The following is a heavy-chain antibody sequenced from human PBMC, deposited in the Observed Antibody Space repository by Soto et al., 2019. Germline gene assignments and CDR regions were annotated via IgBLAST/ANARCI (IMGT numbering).Heavy chain of an antibody. Sequence: QVQLVQSGAEVKKPGSSVKVSCKTSGDTFSSYGINWVRLAPGQGLEWMGGIKPVFGSPVYARKFEGRLTMTSDTPTSTVYMELRSLRSEDTAIYYCARDEYHYGSGSSYSTLDDWGQGTLVTVSS. D-gene: IGHD3-10*01. CDR2: IKPVFGSP. CDR1: GDTFSSYG. J-gene: IGHJ4*02. CDR3: ARDEYHYGSGSSYSTLDD. V-gene: IGHV1-69*06.